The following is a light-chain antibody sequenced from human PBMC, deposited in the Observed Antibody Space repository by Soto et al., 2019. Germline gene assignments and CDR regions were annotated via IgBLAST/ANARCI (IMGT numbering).Light chain of an antibody. CDR1: QSVTSNY. CDR3: QQYGSSPPIT. CDR2: GSS. V-gene: IGKV3-20*01. J-gene: IGKJ5*01. Sequence: DIVLTQSPDTLSLSPGESATLSCRASQSVTSNYLGWYQQKPGQPPRLLIYGSSKRATGIPDRFRGGGSGTDFTLTFSRLEPEDFAVYYCQQYGSSPPITFGQGTRLEVK.